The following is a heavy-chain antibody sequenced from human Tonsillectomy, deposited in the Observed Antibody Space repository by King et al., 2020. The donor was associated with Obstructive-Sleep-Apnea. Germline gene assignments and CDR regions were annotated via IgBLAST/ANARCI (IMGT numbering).Heavy chain of an antibody. CDR1: GFTFSSYA. D-gene: IGHD4/OR15-4a*01. CDR2: ISYDGSNK. J-gene: IGHJ4*02. V-gene: IGHV3-30*04. CDR3: AGGDGAIRN. Sequence: VQLVESGGGVVQPGRSLRLSCAASGFTFSSYAMHWVRQAPGKGLEWVAVISYDGSNKYYADSVKGRFTISRDNSKNTLYLQMNSLRAEDTAVYYCAGGDGAIRNWGQGTLVTVSS.